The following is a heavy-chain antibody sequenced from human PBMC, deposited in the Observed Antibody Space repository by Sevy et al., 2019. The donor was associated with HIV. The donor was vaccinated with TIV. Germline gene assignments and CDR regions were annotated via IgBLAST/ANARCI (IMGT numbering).Heavy chain of an antibody. CDR2: IYSGGSK. CDR1: GFTVSSNY. V-gene: IGHV3-66*02. D-gene: IGHD5-18*01. CDR3: AREGGSYGYLY. Sequence: GGSLRLSCAASGFTVSSNYMSWVRQAPGKGLEWVSVIYSGGSKYYADSVKGRFTISRDNSKNTVYLQMNSLRAEDTAVYYCAREGGSYGYLYWGQGTLVTVSS. J-gene: IGHJ4*02.